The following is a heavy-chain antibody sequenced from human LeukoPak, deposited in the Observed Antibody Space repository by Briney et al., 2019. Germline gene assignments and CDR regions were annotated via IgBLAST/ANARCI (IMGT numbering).Heavy chain of an antibody. J-gene: IGHJ4*02. Sequence: PGGSLRLSCAASGFTFSNYGMHWVRQAPGKGLEWLTVIWSDGSIKYYADSMKGRFTISRDNSKNTLYLQMNSLRAEDTAVYYCTRSSAYTSSWSSSYFDYWGQGTLVTVSS. V-gene: IGHV3-33*01. CDR3: TRSSAYTSSWSSSYFDY. CDR1: GFTFSNYG. CDR2: IWSDGSIK. D-gene: IGHD6-13*01.